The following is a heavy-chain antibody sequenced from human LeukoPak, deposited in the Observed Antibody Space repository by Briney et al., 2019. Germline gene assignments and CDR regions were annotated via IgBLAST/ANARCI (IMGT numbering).Heavy chain of an antibody. CDR1: GGSISSGDYY. CDR2: IYYSGST. D-gene: IGHD7-27*01. Sequence: SETLSLTCTVSGGSISSGDYYWSWIRQPPGKGLEWIGYIYYSGSTCYNPSLKSRVTISVDTSKNQFSLKLSSVTAADTAVYYCARDPHWGLGWFDPWGQGTLVTVSS. V-gene: IGHV4-30-4*08. CDR3: ARDPHWGLGWFDP. J-gene: IGHJ5*02.